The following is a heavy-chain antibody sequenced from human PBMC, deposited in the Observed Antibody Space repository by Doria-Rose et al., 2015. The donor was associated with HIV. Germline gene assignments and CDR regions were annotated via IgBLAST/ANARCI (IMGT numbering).Heavy chain of an antibody. CDR1: GVSLSSPGMG. CDR3: ARIKSSRWYHKYYFDF. Sequence: QVTLKESGPVLVKPTETLTLTCTVSGVSLSSPGMGVSWIRQPPGKALEWLANIFSDDERSYKTSLKSRLTIPRGTSKRQLVLTMTDMDPVDTATYYCARIKSSRWYHKYYFDFWGQGTLVIVSA. V-gene: IGHV2-26*01. J-gene: IGHJ4*02. CDR2: IFSDDER. D-gene: IGHD6-13*01.